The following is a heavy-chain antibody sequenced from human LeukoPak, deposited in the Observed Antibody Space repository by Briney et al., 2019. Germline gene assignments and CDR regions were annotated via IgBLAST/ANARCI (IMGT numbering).Heavy chain of an antibody. D-gene: IGHD4-17*01. Sequence: RRSLRLSCAASGFTFSSYWMSWVRQAPGKGLEWVANTKKDGSEKYYVDSVKGRFTISRDNAKNSLYLQMNSLRAEDAAVYYCARDGACGDYGQYYFDYWGQGTLVTVSS. CDR3: ARDGACGDYGQYYFDY. CDR1: GFTFSSYW. V-gene: IGHV3-7*01. CDR2: TKKDGSEK. J-gene: IGHJ4*02.